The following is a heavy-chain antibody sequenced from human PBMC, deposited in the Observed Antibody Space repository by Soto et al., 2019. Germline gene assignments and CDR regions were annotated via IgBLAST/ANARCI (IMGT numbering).Heavy chain of an antibody. CDR2: ISSSGGST. V-gene: IGHV3-64*01. CDR1: GFIFSSYA. J-gene: IGHJ3*02. Sequence: EVQLVESGGGLVQPGGSLRLSCAVSGFIFSSYAMHWVRQAPGKGLEYVSAISSSGGSTYYANSVKGRFTISRDNSKNTLYLQMGSLRAEDMAVYYCARDRTVTTSDAFDIWGQGTMVTVSS. D-gene: IGHD4-17*01. CDR3: ARDRTVTTSDAFDI.